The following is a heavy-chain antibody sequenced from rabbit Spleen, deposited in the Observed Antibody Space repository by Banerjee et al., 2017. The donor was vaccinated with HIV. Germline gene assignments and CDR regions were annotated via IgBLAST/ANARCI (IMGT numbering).Heavy chain of an antibody. CDR2: INVATGKP. CDR3: VRDQAGDADYGPYYLNL. D-gene: IGHD2-1*01. CDR1: GFSFSDRDV. J-gene: IGHJ4*01. V-gene: IGHV1S45*01. Sequence: QEQLEESGGGLVKLKGSLTLTCKASGFSFSDRDVMCWVRQAPGKGLEWIACINVATGKPVYATWAKGRFTISRTSSTTVTLRMTSLTAADTATYFCVRDQAGDADYGPYYLNLWGQGTLVTVS.